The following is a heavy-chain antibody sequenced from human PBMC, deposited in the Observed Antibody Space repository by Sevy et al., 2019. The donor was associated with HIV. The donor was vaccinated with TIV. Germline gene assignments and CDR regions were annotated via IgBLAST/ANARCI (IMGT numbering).Heavy chain of an antibody. V-gene: IGHV3-30-3*01. J-gene: IGHJ4*02. D-gene: IGHD5-18*01. CDR1: GFTFSSYA. Sequence: GGSLRLSCAASGFTFSSYAMHWVRLAPGKGLEWVAVISYDGSNKYYADSVKGRFTISRDNSKNTLYLQMNSLRAEDTAVYYCARDWDSYGYSSLGYWGQGTLVTVSS. CDR3: ARDWDSYGYSSLGY. CDR2: ISYDGSNK.